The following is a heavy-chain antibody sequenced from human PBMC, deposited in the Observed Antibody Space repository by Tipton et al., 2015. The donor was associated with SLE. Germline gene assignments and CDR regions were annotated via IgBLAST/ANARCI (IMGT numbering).Heavy chain of an antibody. CDR2: IYYSGST. V-gene: IGHV4-59*11. Sequence: LRLSCTVSGGSISSHYWSWIRQPPGKGLEWIGYIYYSGSTNYNPSLKSRVTISVDTSKNQFSLKLSSVTAADTAVYYCARDTETGGAFDIWGQGTMVTVSS. CDR3: ARDTETGGAFDI. CDR1: GGSISSHY. D-gene: IGHD1-14*01. J-gene: IGHJ3*02.